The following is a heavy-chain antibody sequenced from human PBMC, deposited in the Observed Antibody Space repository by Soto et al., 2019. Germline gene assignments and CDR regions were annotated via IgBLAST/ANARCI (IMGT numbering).Heavy chain of an antibody. V-gene: IGHV1-18*04. CDR2: ISAYNGNT. J-gene: IGHJ5*02. Sequence: ASVKVSCKASGYTFTSYGISWVRQAPGQGLEWMGWISAYNGNTNYAQKLQGRVTMTTDTSTSTAYMELRSLRSDDTAAYYCARDLGPITIFGVVHNRFDPWGQGTLVTVSS. CDR1: GYTFTSYG. D-gene: IGHD3-3*01. CDR3: ARDLGPITIFGVVHNRFDP.